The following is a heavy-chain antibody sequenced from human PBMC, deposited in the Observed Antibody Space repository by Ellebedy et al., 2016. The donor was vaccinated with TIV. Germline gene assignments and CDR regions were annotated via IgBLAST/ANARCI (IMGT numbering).Heavy chain of an antibody. J-gene: IGHJ4*02. CDR3: AKERTSLQPEGAVLDS. CDR1: GFTFSTHV. V-gene: IGHV3-33*03. CDR2: VWYDESKK. Sequence: PGGSLRLSCAASGFTFSTHVIHWVRQAPGTGLEWVAVVWYDESKKSDVDSVKGRFSISRDNSKNTVYLQMDSLRAEDTAVYYCAKERTSLQPEGAVLDSWGQGTLVTVSS. D-gene: IGHD3-10*01.